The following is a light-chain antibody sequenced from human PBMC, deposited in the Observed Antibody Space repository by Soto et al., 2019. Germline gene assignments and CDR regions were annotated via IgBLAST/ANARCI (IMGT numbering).Light chain of an antibody. CDR3: QERSKSGGGAF. Sequence: EIVLTQSPATLSLSPGERATLSCRASQSVSSYLAWYQQKPGQAPRLLIYDASNRATGIPARFSGRGSGTNFTLPISRLGPEDFAVFCCQERSKSGGGAFFGGGTKVEIK. J-gene: IGKJ4*01. CDR2: DAS. V-gene: IGKV3-11*01. CDR1: QSVSSY.